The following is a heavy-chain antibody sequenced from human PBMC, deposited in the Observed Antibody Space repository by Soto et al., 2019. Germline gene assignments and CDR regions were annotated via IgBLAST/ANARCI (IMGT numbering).Heavy chain of an antibody. CDR1: GSSFSSYA. CDR2: ISAGGDGT. J-gene: IGHJ4*02. D-gene: IGHD1-26*01. V-gene: IGHV3-23*01. CDR3: ADGGRYPYY. Sequence: TGGSLRLSCAASGSSFSSYAMGWVRQAPGKGLDWVSSISAGGDGTYYADSVRGRFTISRDNSKNTVYLQMTSLRADDTAVYYCADGGRYPYYWGPGTLVTVSS.